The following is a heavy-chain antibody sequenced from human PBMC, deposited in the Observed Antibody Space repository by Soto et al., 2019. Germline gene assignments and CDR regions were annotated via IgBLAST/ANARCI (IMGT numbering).Heavy chain of an antibody. CDR2: IWYDGSNK. D-gene: IGHD1-26*01. CDR1: GFTFSSYG. J-gene: IGHJ4*02. V-gene: IGHV3-33*01. CDR3: AREGGGGTLYYFGY. Sequence: QVQLVESGGGVVQPGRSLRLSCAASGFTFSSYGMHWVRQAPGKGLEWVAVIWYDGSNKYYADSVKGRFTISRDNSKNTLYLQMNSLRAEDTAVYYCAREGGGGTLYYFGYWGQGTLVTVSS.